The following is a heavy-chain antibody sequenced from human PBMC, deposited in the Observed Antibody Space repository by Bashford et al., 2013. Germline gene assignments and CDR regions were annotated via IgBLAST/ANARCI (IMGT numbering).Heavy chain of an antibody. V-gene: IGHV3-53*01. J-gene: IGHJ4*02. D-gene: IGHD3-22*01. CDR2: IYSGGST. Sequence: WIRQPPGKGLEWVSVIYSGGSTYYADSVKGRFTLSRDNSKYTLYLQMNSLRAEDTAVYYCASYGYYYDSSGYYYFDYWGQGTLVTVSS. CDR3: ASYGYYYDSSGYYYFDY.